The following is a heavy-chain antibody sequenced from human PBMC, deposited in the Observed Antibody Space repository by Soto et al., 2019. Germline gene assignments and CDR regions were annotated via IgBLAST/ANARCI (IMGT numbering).Heavy chain of an antibody. CDR3: AASYYYGSGSYPNWFDP. CDR1: GGTFSNYA. J-gene: IGHJ5*02. V-gene: IGHV1-69*13. Sequence: SVKVSCKASGGTFSNYALSWVRQAPGQGLEWMGDIIPIFGTTNNAQKFQGRVTITADEATSTAYMELSSLRSEDTAVYYCAASYYYGSGSYPNWFDPWGQGTLVTVSS. CDR2: IIPIFGTT. D-gene: IGHD3-10*01.